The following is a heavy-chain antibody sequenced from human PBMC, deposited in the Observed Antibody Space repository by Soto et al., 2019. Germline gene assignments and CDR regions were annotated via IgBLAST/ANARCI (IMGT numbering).Heavy chain of an antibody. CDR1: GFTFSSYA. CDR3: AKADDIVVVVAATPFDY. V-gene: IGHV3-23*01. D-gene: IGHD2-15*01. CDR2: ISGSGGST. J-gene: IGHJ4*02. Sequence: PGGSLRLSCAASGFTFSSYAMSWVRQAPGKGLEWVSAISGSGGSTYYADSVKGRFTISRDNSKNTLYLQMNSLRAEDTAVYYCAKADDIVVVVAATPFDYWGQGTLVTVSS.